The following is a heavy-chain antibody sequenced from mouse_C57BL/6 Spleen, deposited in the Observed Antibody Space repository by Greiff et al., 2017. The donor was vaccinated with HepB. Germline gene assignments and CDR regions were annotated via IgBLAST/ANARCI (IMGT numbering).Heavy chain of an antibody. CDR2: IDPENGDT. V-gene: IGHV14-4*01. Sequence: EVQLQQSGAELVRPGASVKLSCTASGFNIKDDYMHWVKQRPEQGLEWIGWIDPENGDTEYASKFQGKATIKADTHSNTAYLQLSSLTSEDTAVYYCTSLTTVVADLDYWGQGTTLTVSS. J-gene: IGHJ2*01. CDR1: GFNIKDDY. D-gene: IGHD1-1*01. CDR3: TSLTTVVADLDY.